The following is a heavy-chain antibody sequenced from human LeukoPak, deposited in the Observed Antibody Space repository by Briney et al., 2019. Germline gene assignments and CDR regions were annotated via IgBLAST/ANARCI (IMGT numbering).Heavy chain of an antibody. Sequence: SETLSLTCAVYGGSFSGYYWSWIRQPPGKGLEWIGEINHGGSTNYNPSLKSRVTISVDTSKNQFSLKLSSVTAADTAVYYCARGSGWYSGAGNWFDPWGQGTLVTVSS. CDR1: GGSFSGYY. CDR2: INHGGST. D-gene: IGHD6-19*01. V-gene: IGHV4-34*01. J-gene: IGHJ5*02. CDR3: ARGSGWYSGAGNWFDP.